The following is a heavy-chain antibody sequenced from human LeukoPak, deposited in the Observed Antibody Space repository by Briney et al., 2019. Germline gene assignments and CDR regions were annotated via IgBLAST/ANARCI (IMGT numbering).Heavy chain of an antibody. CDR3: ARGNGYSYGRYYFDY. Sequence: PSETLSLTCTVSGCSISSYYWGSIRQPAGKGLEWNGRIYTSESTNYNPSLKRRVTMSVATSKNQFSLKLSSVTAADTAVYYCARGNGYSYGRYYFDYWGQGTLVTVSS. D-gene: IGHD5-18*01. J-gene: IGHJ4*02. CDR2: IYTSEST. V-gene: IGHV4-4*07. CDR1: GCSISSYY.